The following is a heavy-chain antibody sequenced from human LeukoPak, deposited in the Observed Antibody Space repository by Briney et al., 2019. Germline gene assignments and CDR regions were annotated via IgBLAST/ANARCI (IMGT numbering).Heavy chain of an antibody. CDR2: INHSGST. CDR3: ARAKYSSSPDYYYHYGMDV. Sequence: LETLSLTCAVYGGSFSGYYWSWIRQPPGKGLEWIGEINHSGSTNYNPSLKSRVTISVDTSKNQFSLKLSSVTAADTAVYYCARAKYSSSPDYYYHYGMDVWGQGTTVTVSS. J-gene: IGHJ6*02. D-gene: IGHD6-13*01. V-gene: IGHV4-34*01. CDR1: GGSFSGYY.